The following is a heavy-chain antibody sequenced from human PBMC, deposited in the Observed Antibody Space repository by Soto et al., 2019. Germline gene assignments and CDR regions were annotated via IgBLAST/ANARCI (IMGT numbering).Heavy chain of an antibody. V-gene: IGHV1-69*13. D-gene: IGHD3-22*01. CDR2: IIPIFGTA. CDR1: GGTFSSYA. J-gene: IGHJ5*02. Sequence: SVKVSCKASGGTFSSYAISWVRQAPGQGLEWMGGIIPIFGTANYAQKFQGRVTITADESTSTAYMELSSLRSEDTAVYYCARDRLGGPSGYSVYWFDPWGQGTLVTVSS. CDR3: ARDRLGGPSGYSVYWFDP.